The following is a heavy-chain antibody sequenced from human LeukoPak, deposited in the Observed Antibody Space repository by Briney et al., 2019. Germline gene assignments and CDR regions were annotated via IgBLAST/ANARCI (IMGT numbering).Heavy chain of an antibody. D-gene: IGHD6-6*01. Sequence: SETLSLTCTVSGYSISSGYYWGWIRQPPGKGLEWIGSIYHSGSTYYNPSLKSRVTISVDTSKNQFSLKLSSVTAADTAVYYCARGLPHIAARFWTDYWGQGTLVTVSS. J-gene: IGHJ4*02. CDR2: IYHSGST. CDR1: GYSISSGYY. V-gene: IGHV4-38-2*02. CDR3: ARGLPHIAARFWTDY.